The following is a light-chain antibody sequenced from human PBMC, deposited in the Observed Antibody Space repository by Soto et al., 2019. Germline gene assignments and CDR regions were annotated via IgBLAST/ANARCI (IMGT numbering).Light chain of an antibody. V-gene: IGKV3D-15*01. CDR3: QQYYNSVLT. J-gene: IGKJ4*01. CDR1: QSVSSN. CDR2: GAS. Sequence: IVLTQSPATLSVSPGERATLPCRASQSVSSNLAWHQQRPGQAPRLLIYGASTRATGVPARFSGSGSGTDFTLTISSLQPEDSASYYCQQYYNSVLTFGGGTKVDI.